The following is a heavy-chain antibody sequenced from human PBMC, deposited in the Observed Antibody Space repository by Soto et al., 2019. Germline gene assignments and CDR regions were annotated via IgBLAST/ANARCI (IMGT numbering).Heavy chain of an antibody. CDR3: SRVPNGSPGDH. D-gene: IGHD1-1*01. V-gene: IGHV4-39*01. CDR2: IHHTGNT. Sequence: SETLSLTCSVSGGSISSANYNWGWVRQPPGMGLEWIASIHHTGNTHYSPSLKGRVIISVDTSRNQFSLRLDSVTAADTAVYFCSRVPNGSPGDHWGQGTLVTVSS. J-gene: IGHJ4*02. CDR1: GGSISSANYN.